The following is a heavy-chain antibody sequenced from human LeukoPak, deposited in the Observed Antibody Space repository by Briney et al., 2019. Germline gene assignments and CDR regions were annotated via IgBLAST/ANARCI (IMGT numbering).Heavy chain of an antibody. CDR1: GFIFRDYA. D-gene: IGHD6-13*01. J-gene: IGHJ4*02. CDR3: ARPLDSSNNYFGY. Sequence: GGSLRLSCAASGFIFRDYAMSWVRQAPGKGLEWVSATSDSGGSIYYADSVKGRFIISRDNTKNSLYLQMNSLRAEDTAVYYCARPLDSSNNYFGYWGQGTLVTVSA. CDR2: TSDSGGSI. V-gene: IGHV3-23*01.